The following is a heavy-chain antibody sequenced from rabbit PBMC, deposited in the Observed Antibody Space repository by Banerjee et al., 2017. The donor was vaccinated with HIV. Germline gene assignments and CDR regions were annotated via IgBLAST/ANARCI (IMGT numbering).Heavy chain of an antibody. CDR2: INSSSGNT. CDR3: ARDLAGVTGWNFNL. J-gene: IGHJ4*01. D-gene: IGHD4-1*01. CDR1: GFDFSSDA. Sequence: QEQLVESGGGLVQPEGSLTLTCKASGFDFSSDAMCWVRQAPGKGLEWIACINSSSGNTVYARWAKGRFTISKTSSTTVTLQMTSLTAADTATYFCARDLAGVTGWNFNLWGPGTLVTVS. V-gene: IGHV1S45*01.